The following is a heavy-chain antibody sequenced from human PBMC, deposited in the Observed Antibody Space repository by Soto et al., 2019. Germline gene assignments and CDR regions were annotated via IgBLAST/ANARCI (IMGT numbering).Heavy chain of an antibody. CDR3: ASLVKDHSPEFVY. D-gene: IGHD2-15*01. CDR2: ISPMFGAA. V-gene: IGHV1-69*19. J-gene: IGHJ4*02. Sequence: QVQLVQSGAEIKKPGSSVKVSCQSSGGTFNTYAMNWVRQAPGQGPEWMGDISPMFGAANYAPKFQGRVTITADETTGSACLLLSCFTSEARATSALASLVKDHSPEFVYGCQG. CDR1: GGTFNTYA.